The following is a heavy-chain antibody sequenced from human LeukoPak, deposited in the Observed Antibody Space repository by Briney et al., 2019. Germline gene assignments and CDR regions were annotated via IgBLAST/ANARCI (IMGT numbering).Heavy chain of an antibody. Sequence: ASVKVSCKASGYTFTSYGISWVRQAPGQGLEWMGWISAYNGNTNYAQKLQGRVTMTTDTSTSRAYMELRSLRSDDTAVYYCARDLPEDYYYYGMGVWGQGTTVTVSS. CDR3: ARDLPEDYYYYGMGV. CDR1: GYTFTSYG. V-gene: IGHV1-18*01. CDR2: ISAYNGNT. J-gene: IGHJ6*02.